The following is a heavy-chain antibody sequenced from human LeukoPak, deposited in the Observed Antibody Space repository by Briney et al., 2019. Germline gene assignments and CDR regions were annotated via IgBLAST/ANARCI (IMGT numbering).Heavy chain of an antibody. D-gene: IGHD2-21*02. V-gene: IGHV3-21*01. CDR1: GFTFSSYS. CDR2: ISSSSNYI. CDR3: ASALPADCGGDCYSTDAFDI. Sequence: GGSLRLSCAASGFTFSSYSMNWVRQAPGKGLEWVSSISSSSNYIYYADSVKGRFTISRDNAKNSLYLQMNSLRAEDTAVYYCASALPADCGGDCYSTDAFDIWGQGTMVTVSS. J-gene: IGHJ3*02.